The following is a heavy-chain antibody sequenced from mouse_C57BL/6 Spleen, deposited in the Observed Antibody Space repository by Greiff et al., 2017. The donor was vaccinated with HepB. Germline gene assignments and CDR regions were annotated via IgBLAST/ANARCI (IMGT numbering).Heavy chain of an antibody. Sequence: EVQLQESGPELVKPGASVKIPCKASGYTFTDYNMDWVKQSHGKSLEWIGDINPNNGGTIYNQKFKGKATLTVDKSSSTAYMELRSLTSEDTAVYYCARAPSRPYGAMDYWGQGTSVTVSS. V-gene: IGHV1-18*01. CDR2: INPNNGGT. CDR1: GYTFTDYN. CDR3: ARAPSRPYGAMDY. D-gene: IGHD1-1*01. J-gene: IGHJ4*01.